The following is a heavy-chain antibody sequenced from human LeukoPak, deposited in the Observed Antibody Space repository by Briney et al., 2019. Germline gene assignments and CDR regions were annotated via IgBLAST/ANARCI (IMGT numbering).Heavy chain of an antibody. J-gene: IGHJ5*02. V-gene: IGHV4-34*01. CDR2: INHSGST. Sequence: SETLSLTCAVYGGSFSGYDWSWIRQPPGKGLEWIGEINHSGSTNYNPSLKSRVTISVDTSKNQFSLKLSSVTAADTAVYYCARELHRYYDFWSGYRNWFDPWGQGTLVTVSS. CDR3: ARELHRYYDFWSGYRNWFDP. D-gene: IGHD3-3*01. CDR1: GGSFSGYD.